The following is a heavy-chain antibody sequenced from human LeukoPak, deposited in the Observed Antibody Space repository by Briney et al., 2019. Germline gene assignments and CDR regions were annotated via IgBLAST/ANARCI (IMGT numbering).Heavy chain of an antibody. Sequence: GGYLRPSGAASGFLVSSNYMSWVRQAPGKGLEWVSVIYSGGSTYYADSVKGRFTISRDNSKNTLYLQMNSLRAEDTAVYYCAREAYDFWSGWRYGMDVWGQGTTVTVSS. CDR1: GFLVSSNY. CDR3: AREAYDFWSGWRYGMDV. D-gene: IGHD3-3*01. V-gene: IGHV3-53*01. CDR2: IYSGGST. J-gene: IGHJ6*02.